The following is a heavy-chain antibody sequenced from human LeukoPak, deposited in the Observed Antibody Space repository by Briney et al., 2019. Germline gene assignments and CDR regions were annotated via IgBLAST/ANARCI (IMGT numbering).Heavy chain of an antibody. J-gene: IGHJ6*03. D-gene: IGHD6-13*01. CDR3: ARSSSSWRRVYYYYYMDV. CDR2: IKQEGSEK. CDR1: GFHFISYG. V-gene: IGHV3-7*01. Sequence: PGGSLRLSCAASGFHFISYGMSWVRQAPGKGLEGVANIKQEGSEKYYVDSVKGRFTISRDNAKNSLYLQMNSLRAEDTAVYYCARSSSSWRRVYYYYYMDVWGKGTTVTVSS.